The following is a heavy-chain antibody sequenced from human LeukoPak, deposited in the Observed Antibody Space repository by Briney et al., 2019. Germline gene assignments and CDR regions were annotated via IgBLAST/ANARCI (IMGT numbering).Heavy chain of an antibody. J-gene: IGHJ5*02. CDR3: ARAITIFGVVSSWFDP. CDR2: MNPNSGNT. CDR1: GGTFSSYA. Sequence: ASVKVSCKASGGTFSSYAISWVRQAPGQGLEWMGWMNPNSGNTGYAQKFQGRVTMTRNTSISTAYMELSSLRSEDTAVYYCARAITIFGVVSSWFDPWGQGTLDTVSS. D-gene: IGHD3-3*01. V-gene: IGHV1-8*02.